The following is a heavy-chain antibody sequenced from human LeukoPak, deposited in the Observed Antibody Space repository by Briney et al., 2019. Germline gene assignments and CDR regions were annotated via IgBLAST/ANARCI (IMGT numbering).Heavy chain of an antibody. CDR1: GGSISSYY. V-gene: IGHV3-53*01. J-gene: IGHJ4*02. D-gene: IGHD3-10*01. CDR2: MYSGGST. CDR3: ARVLPTYYYGADY. Sequence: PSETLSLTCTVSGGSISSYYMNWVRQAPGKGLEWVSVMYSGGSTYYADSVKGRFTISRDNSKNTLYLQMNSLRAEDTALYYCARVLPTYYYGADYWGQGTLVTVSS.